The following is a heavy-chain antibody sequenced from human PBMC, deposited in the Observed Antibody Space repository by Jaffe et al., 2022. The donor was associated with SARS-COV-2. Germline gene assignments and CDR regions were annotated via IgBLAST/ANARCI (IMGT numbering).Heavy chain of an antibody. D-gene: IGHD1-26*01. Sequence: QVQLQESGPGLVKPSQTLSLTCTVSGDSITSGGYYWTWIRQHPGKGLEWIGHIYYTGSTSYNPSLKSQVAISVDTSKNQFSLNLNSVTAADTAVYYCARGSGTFPYYFDYWGHGTLVTVSS. CDR3: ARGSGTFPYYFDY. J-gene: IGHJ4*03. V-gene: IGHV4-31*01. CDR2: IYYTGST. CDR1: GDSITSGGYY.